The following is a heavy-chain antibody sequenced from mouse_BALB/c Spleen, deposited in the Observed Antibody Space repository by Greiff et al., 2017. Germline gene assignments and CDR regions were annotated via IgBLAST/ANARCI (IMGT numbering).Heavy chain of an antibody. J-gene: IGHJ4*01. CDR2: IRLKSNNYAT. V-gene: IGHV6-6*02. D-gene: IGHD2-4*01. CDR3: TRVYDYPYAMDY. Sequence: EVKLVESGGGLVQPGGSMKLSCVAYGFTFSNYWMNWVRQSPEKGLEWVAEIRLKSNNYATHYAESVKGRFTISRDDSKSSVYLQMNNLRAEDTGIYYCTRVYDYPYAMDYWGQGTSVTVSS. CDR1: GFTFSNYW.